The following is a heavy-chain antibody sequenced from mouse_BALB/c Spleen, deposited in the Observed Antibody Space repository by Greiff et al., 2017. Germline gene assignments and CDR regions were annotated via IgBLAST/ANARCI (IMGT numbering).Heavy chain of an antibody. J-gene: IGHJ4*01. D-gene: IGHD2-2*01. CDR3: ARWLRRPAAMDD. Sequence: QVQLKQSAAELARPGASVKMSCKASGYTFTSYTMHWVKQRPGQGLEWIGYINPSSGYTEYNQKFKDKTTLTADKSSSTAYMQLSSLTSEDSAVYYCARWLRRPAAMDDWGQGTSVTVSS. V-gene: IGHV1-4*02. CDR1: GYTFTSYT. CDR2: INPSSGYT.